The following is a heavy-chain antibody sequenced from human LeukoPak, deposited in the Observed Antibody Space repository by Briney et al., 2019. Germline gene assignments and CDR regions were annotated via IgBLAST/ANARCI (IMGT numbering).Heavy chain of an antibody. CDR3: ATAGEYRFDN. V-gene: IGHV3-74*01. J-gene: IGHJ4*02. CDR2: MSSDGRTM. CDR1: GFTFSSYW. Sequence: PGGSLRLSCAASGFTFSSYWMHWVRQAPGKGLEWVSRMSSDGRTMDYADSVKGRFTISRDNAKNTLYLQMNSLRVEDTAVYYCATAGEYRFDNWGQGTLVTVSS. D-gene: IGHD4-17*01.